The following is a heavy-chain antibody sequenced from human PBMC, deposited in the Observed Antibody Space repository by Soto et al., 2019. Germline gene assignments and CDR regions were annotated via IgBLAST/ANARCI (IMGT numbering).Heavy chain of an antibody. CDR1: GFTFSSYS. CDR2: ISSSSSYI. J-gene: IGHJ4*02. D-gene: IGHD2-2*01. CDR3: ARDEVGSTSCFDY. Sequence: PGGSLRLSCAASGFTFSSYSMNWVRQAPGKGLEWVSSISSSSSYIYYADSVKGRFTISRDNAKNSLYLQMNSLRAEDTAVYYCARDEVGSTSCFDYWGQGTLVTVSS. V-gene: IGHV3-21*01.